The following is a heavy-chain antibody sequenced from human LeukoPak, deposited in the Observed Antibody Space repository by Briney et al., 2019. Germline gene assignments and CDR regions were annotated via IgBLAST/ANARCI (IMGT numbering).Heavy chain of an antibody. J-gene: IGHJ5*02. Sequence: PSETLSLTCTVSGGSISYYYWTWIRQSPGKGLEWIGQIYYTGSTYYNPSLKRRVTISVDTSGNQFSLNLTSVTAADTAVYYCARGGTYNDILSFDPWGQGTLVTVSS. CDR1: GGSISYYY. D-gene: IGHD3-9*01. V-gene: IGHV4-59*01. CDR3: ARGGTYNDILSFDP. CDR2: IYYTGST.